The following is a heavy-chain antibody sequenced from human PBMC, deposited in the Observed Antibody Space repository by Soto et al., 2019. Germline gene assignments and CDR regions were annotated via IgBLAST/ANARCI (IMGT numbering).Heavy chain of an antibody. Sequence: QVQLVESGGGVVQPGRSLRLSCAASGFTFGSYAMHWVRQAPGKGLEWVAVISYDGSNKYYADSVKGRFTISRDNSKNTLYLQMNSLRAEDTAVYYCARDMDNSGWSRYYYYGMDVWGQGTTVTVSS. D-gene: IGHD6-19*01. CDR2: ISYDGSNK. CDR1: GFTFGSYA. J-gene: IGHJ6*02. CDR3: ARDMDNSGWSRYYYYGMDV. V-gene: IGHV3-30-3*01.